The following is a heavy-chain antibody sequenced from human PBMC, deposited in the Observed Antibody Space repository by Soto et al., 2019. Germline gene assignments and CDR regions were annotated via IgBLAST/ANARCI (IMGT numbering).Heavy chain of an antibody. J-gene: IGHJ4*02. Sequence: QVQLVESGGGVVQPGRSLRLSCAASGFNFSSYVMHWVRQAPGKGLEWVAVIWYDGGNKYYADSVKGRFTISRDNTKNTVYLQINSLRAEDTAVYYCARDGQWLPRDGLGSSYYFDYWGQGTLVTVSS. D-gene: IGHD6-19*01. CDR2: IWYDGGNK. V-gene: IGHV3-33*01. CDR1: GFNFSSYV. CDR3: ARDGQWLPRDGLGSSYYFDY.